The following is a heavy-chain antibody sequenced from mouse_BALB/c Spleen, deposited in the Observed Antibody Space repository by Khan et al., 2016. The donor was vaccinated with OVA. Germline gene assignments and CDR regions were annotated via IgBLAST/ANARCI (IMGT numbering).Heavy chain of an antibody. CDR3: ARTTMILGFTY. V-gene: IGHV14-3*02. D-gene: IGHD2-4*01. CDR2: IDPANGNT. Sequence: QLQQSGAELVKPGASVKLSCTASAFNIKDTYMHWVKQRPEQGLEWIGRIDPANGNTKYDPKFQGKATITADTSSNTAYLHLSSLTSEDIAVYYCARTTMILGFTYWGQGTLVTVSA. CDR1: AFNIKDTY. J-gene: IGHJ3*01.